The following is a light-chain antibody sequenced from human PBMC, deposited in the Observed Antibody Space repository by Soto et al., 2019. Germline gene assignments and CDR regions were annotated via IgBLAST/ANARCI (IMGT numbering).Light chain of an antibody. J-gene: IGLJ2*01. V-gene: IGLV4-69*01. CDR2: LNSDGSH. CDR3: QTWGTGVV. Sequence: QPVLTQSPSASASLGAWVKLTCTLSSGHSNYAIAWHQQQPEKGPRYLMKLNSDGSHSKGDGIPDRFSGSSSGAERYLTISSLQSEDEADYYCQTWGTGVVFGGGTQLTVL. CDR1: SGHSNYA.